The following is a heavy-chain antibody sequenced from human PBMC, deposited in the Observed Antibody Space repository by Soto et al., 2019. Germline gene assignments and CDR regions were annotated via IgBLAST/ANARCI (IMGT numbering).Heavy chain of an antibody. CDR1: GFTFSNAW. CDR2: IKSKTDGGTT. V-gene: IGHV3-15*07. Sequence: EVQLVESGGGLVKPGGSLRLSCAASGFTFSNAWMNWVRQAPGKGLEWVGRIKSKTDGGTTDYAAPVKGRFTISRDDSKNPLYLQMNSLKTEDTAVYYCTTGMAYCGGDCYSGYYYYSGMDVWGQGTTVTVSS. J-gene: IGHJ6*02. D-gene: IGHD2-21*02. CDR3: TTGMAYCGGDCYSGYYYYSGMDV.